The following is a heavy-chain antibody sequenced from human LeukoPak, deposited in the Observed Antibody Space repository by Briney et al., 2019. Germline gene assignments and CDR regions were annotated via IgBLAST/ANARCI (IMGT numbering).Heavy chain of an antibody. CDR2: MNPNSGNT. V-gene: IGHV1-8*03. CDR3: AKDPRVDDYYYYYMDV. J-gene: IGHJ6*03. Sequence: GASVTVSFMASGYTFTNYDINWVRQATGQGGEWMGWMNPNSGNTGYAQKFQGRVTITRNTSISTAYMELSSLRSEDTAVYYCAKDPRVDDYYYYYMDVWGKGTTVTVSS. CDR1: GYTFTNYD.